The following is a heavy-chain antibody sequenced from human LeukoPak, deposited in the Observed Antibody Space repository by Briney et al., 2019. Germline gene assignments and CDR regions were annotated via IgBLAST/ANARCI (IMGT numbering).Heavy chain of an antibody. CDR1: GYSFTSYG. V-gene: IGHV1-18*01. J-gene: IGHJ4*02. CDR3: ARAPRLEIRYNWNGPYCFDY. CDR2: INAYNGNT. Sequence: GASVKVSCKASGYSFTSYGISWVRQAPGQGLEWMGWINAYNGNTNYAQKLQGRVTMTTDTSTSTAYMELRSLRSDDTAVYYCARAPRLEIRYNWNGPYCFDYWGQGTLVTVSS. D-gene: IGHD1-1*01.